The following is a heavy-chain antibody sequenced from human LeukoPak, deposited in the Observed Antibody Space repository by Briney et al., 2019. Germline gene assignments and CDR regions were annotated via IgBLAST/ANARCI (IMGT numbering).Heavy chain of an antibody. J-gene: IGHJ3*02. CDR1: RYTFASQT. CDR3: ARDFSTGDAFDI. Sequence: GASVKVSCKAYRYTFASQTIHWVRQAPGQRLEWMGWINAGNANTKFSQKFQDRPTISRDTSASTAYMELSSLRSEDTAIYYCARDFSTGDAFDIWGRGTRVTVSS. CDR2: INAGNANT. V-gene: IGHV1-3*01. D-gene: IGHD3/OR15-3a*01.